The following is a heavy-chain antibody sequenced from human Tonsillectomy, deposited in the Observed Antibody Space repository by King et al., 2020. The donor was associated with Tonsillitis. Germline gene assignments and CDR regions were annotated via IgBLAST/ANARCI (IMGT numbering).Heavy chain of an antibody. CDR1: GFTFTYSA. Sequence: VQLVESGGGLVQPGGSLRLSCAASGFTFTYSAMSWVRQAPGKGLDWVSGISGSGAATYYADSVGGRFTISRDNSKNTLYLQMNSLRAEDTALYYCAKDGWDDWGQGTLVTVSS. V-gene: IGHV3-23*04. CDR3: AKDGWDD. J-gene: IGHJ4*02. CDR2: ISGSGAAT. D-gene: IGHD6-19*01.